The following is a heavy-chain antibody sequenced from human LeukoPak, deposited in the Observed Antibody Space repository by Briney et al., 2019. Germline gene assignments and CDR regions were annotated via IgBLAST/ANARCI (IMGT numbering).Heavy chain of an antibody. V-gene: IGHV3-21*01. CDR3: ARDSPMPESLLRVVPAGEFDY. J-gene: IGHJ4*02. Sequence: GGSLRPSCAASGFTFSSYSMNWVRQAPGKGLEWVSSISSSSSYIYYADSVKGRFTISRDNAKNSLYLQMNSLRAEDTAVYYCARDSPMPESLLRVVPAGEFDYWGQGTLVTVSS. CDR2: ISSSSSYI. D-gene: IGHD2-2*01. CDR1: GFTFSSYS.